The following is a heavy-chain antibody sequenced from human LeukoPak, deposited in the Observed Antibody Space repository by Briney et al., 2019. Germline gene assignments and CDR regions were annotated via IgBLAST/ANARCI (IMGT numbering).Heavy chain of an antibody. CDR2: INWNGGST. CDR3: ARDSAARYYYDSSGYSYYFDY. Sequence: GGSLRLSCAASGFTFDDYGMSWVRQAPGKGLEWVSGINWNGGSTGYADSVKGRFTISRDNAKNSLYLQMNSLRAEDTAVYYCARDSAARYYYDSSGYSYYFDYWGQGTLVTVSS. CDR1: GFTFDDYG. D-gene: IGHD3-22*01. V-gene: IGHV3-20*04. J-gene: IGHJ4*02.